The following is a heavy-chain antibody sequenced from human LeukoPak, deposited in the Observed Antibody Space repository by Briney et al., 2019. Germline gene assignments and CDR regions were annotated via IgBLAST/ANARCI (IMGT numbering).Heavy chain of an antibody. D-gene: IGHD3-22*01. V-gene: IGHV4-39*01. CDR2: IYYSGST. J-gene: IGHJ4*02. Sequence: WETLSLTCTVSGGSISRSSYYWGWIRQPPGKGLGWIASIYYSGSTYDNPSLKSRVTISVDTSMNQFSLKLNSVTAADTAVYYCARFKGDGSGYYYAYWGQGTLVTVSS. CDR1: GGSISRSSYY. CDR3: ARFKGDGSGYYYAY.